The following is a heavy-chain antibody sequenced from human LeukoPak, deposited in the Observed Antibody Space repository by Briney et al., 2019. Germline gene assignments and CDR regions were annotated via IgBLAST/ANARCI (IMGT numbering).Heavy chain of an antibody. J-gene: IGHJ4*02. V-gene: IGHV3-23*01. Sequence: PGGSLRLSCAASGFTFSSYAMSWVRQAPGKGLEWVSAISGSGGSTYYADSVKGRFTISRDNSKNTLYLQMNSLRAEDTAVYYCVKDGDVLRYFDWSTPCDYWGQGTLVTVSS. CDR3: VKDGDVLRYFDWSTPCDY. D-gene: IGHD3-9*01. CDR1: GFTFSSYA. CDR2: ISGSGGST.